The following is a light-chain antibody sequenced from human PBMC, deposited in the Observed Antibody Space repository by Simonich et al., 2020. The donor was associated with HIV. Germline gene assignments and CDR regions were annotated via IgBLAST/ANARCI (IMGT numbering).Light chain of an antibody. CDR3: QQYSSTPLT. CDR2: AAS. J-gene: IGKJ4*01. Sequence: DIQMTQSPSSVSASVGDRVTITCRASHVISSWLAWYQQKPGKAPKLLLYAASGLESGVPSRLSGSGSGTDYTLTISSLQPEDFATYYCQQYSSTPLTFGGGTKVEIK. V-gene: IGKV1-NL1*01. CDR1: HVISSW.